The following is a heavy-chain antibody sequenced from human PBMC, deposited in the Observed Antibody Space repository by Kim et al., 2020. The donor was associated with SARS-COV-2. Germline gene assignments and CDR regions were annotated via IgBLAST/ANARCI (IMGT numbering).Heavy chain of an antibody. D-gene: IGHD1-26*01. CDR3: AKEGVWGGATSFDY. J-gene: IGHJ4*02. V-gene: IGHV3-30*18. CDR2: ISYDGSNK. CDR1: GFTFSSYG. Sequence: GGSLRLSCAASGFTFSSYGMHWVRQAPGKGLEWVAVISYDGSNKYYADSVKGRFTISRDNSKNTLYLQMNSLRAEDTAVYYCAKEGVWGGATSFDYWGQGTLVTVSS.